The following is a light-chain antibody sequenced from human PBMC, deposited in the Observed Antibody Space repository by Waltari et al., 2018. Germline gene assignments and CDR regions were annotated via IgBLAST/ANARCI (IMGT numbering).Light chain of an antibody. Sequence: EIVLPQSPGTLSLYLGERATLSCRASQSVTSISLTWYQQKLGQAPRLLIYGTSTRATGIPDRFSGSGSGTDFTLTISRLEPEDFAVYYCQQYDGEVVTFGGGTKVEI. J-gene: IGKJ4*01. V-gene: IGKV3-20*01. CDR3: QQYDGEVVT. CDR1: QSVTSIS. CDR2: GTS.